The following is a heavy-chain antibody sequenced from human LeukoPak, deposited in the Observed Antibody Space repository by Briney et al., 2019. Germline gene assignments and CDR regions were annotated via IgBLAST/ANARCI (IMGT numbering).Heavy chain of an antibody. CDR2: ICHSGST. D-gene: IGHD2-2*01. CDR1: GYSISSGYY. CDR3: ARGDIVVGPYAFDI. Sequence: TSETLSLTCTVSGYSISSGYYWGWIRQPPGKGLEWIGSICHSGSTYYNPSLKSRVTISVDTSKNQFSLKLSSVTAADTAVYYCARGDIVVGPYAFDIWGQGTMVTVSS. J-gene: IGHJ3*02. V-gene: IGHV4-38-2*02.